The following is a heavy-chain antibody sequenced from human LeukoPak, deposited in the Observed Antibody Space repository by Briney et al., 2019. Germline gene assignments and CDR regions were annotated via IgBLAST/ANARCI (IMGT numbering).Heavy chain of an antibody. CDR1: GFTFSGSA. CDR2: IRSKASNYAT. D-gene: IGHD2-15*01. CDR3: TVNYCSGGSCYVL. V-gene: IGHV3-73*01. Sequence: GGSLRLSCAASGFTFSGSAMHWVRQAAGKGLEGVGRIRSKASNYATAYDASVKGRFTISRDDSRNTAYLQMNSLKTEDTAVYYCTVNYCSGGSCYVLWGQGTLVTVSS. J-gene: IGHJ4*02.